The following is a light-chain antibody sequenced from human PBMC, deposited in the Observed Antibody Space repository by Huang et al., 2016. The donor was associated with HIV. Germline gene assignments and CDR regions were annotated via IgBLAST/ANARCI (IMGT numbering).Light chain of an antibody. CDR3: QQRSTLIT. V-gene: IGKV3-11*01. J-gene: IGKJ5*01. CDR2: DAF. Sequence: DIVLTQSPYTLSLSPGQRASLFCRASHPIGSSLAWYQHKPGQAPRLLIYDAFNRATDNAARFSGSGSGTDFTLTISSLKVEDFAFYYCQQRSTLITFGQGTRLE. CDR1: HPIGSS.